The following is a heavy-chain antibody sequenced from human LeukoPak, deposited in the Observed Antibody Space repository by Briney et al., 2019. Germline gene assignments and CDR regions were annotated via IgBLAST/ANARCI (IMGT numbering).Heavy chain of an antibody. D-gene: IGHD3-22*01. CDR1: GFTFSSYW. Sequence: GGSLRLSCAASGFTFSSYWMSWVRQAPGKGLEWVANIKQDGSEKYYVDSVKGRFTISRDNAKNSLYLQMNSLRAEDTAVYYCARDRVLDYYDSSGYDYWGQGTLVTVSS. V-gene: IGHV3-7*01. CDR2: IKQDGSEK. CDR3: ARDRVLDYYDSSGYDY. J-gene: IGHJ4*02.